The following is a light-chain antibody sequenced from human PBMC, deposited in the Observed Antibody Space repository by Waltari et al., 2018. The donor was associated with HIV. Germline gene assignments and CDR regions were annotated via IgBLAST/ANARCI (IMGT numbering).Light chain of an antibody. V-gene: IGKV1-27*01. J-gene: IGKJ5*01. Sequence: DIQMSQATSSLSASVGERATITCRASRDIKNDLAWYQQRPGEVPSLLIYAASTLRSGVPSRFRGSGSGTDFTLTINGLQPEDVASYYCQNYGSAPVAFGQGTRLEI. CDR2: AAS. CDR1: RDIKND. CDR3: QNYGSAPVA.